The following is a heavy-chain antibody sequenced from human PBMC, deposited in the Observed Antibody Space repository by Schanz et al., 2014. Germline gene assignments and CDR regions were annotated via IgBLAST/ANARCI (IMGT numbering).Heavy chain of an antibody. CDR3: AKVWKDHRIAGRPGWSDGMDV. CDR2: ISGSGGDT. J-gene: IGHJ6*02. D-gene: IGHD6-6*01. Sequence: EQVLESGGGFVQPGGSLRLSCATSGFTFTTFAMTWVRQAPGKGLEWVSAISGSGGDTYYADSVQGRFTISRDDSKNMLYLQMNSLRAEDTAVYYCAKVWKDHRIAGRPGWSDGMDVWGQGTTVTVSS. V-gene: IGHV3-23*01. CDR1: GFTFTTFA.